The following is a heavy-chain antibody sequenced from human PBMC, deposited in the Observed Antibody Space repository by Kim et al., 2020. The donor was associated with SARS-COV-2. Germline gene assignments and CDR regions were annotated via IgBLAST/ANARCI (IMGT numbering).Heavy chain of an antibody. Sequence: GGSRRLSCEVSGLTFRGFAMHWVRQAPGKGLEYVSGISRSGDRTYYANSLKGRFTISRDNYNNILYLQMGSLRVEDMAVYYCARGNIAVVRPRLYGMDVWGKGTTVSVSS. CDR1: GLTFRGFA. V-gene: IGHV3-64*01. CDR2: ISRSGDRT. CDR3: ARGNIAVVRPRLYGMDV. D-gene: IGHD2-15*01. J-gene: IGHJ6*04.